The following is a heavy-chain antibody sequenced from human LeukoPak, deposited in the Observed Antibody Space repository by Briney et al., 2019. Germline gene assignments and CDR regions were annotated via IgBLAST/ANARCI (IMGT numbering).Heavy chain of an antibody. J-gene: IGHJ3*02. D-gene: IGHD6-13*01. Sequence: GGSLRLSCAASGFTFSSYSMNWVRQAPGKGLEWVSSISSSSSYIYYADSVKGRFTISRDNAKNSLYLQMNSLRAEDTAVYYCARVGWGSWSYAFDIWGQGTMVTVSS. CDR1: GFTFSSYS. CDR2: ISSSSSYI. CDR3: ARVGWGSWSYAFDI. V-gene: IGHV3-21*01.